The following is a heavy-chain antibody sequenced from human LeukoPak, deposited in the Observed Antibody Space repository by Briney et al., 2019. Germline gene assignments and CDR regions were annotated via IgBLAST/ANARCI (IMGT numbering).Heavy chain of an antibody. V-gene: IGHV3-48*03. J-gene: IGHJ6*03. D-gene: IGHD1-26*01. CDR1: GFTFSSYE. CDR3: ARGAGSGADYYYYYYMDV. Sequence: GGSLRLSCAASGFTFSSYEMNWVRQAPGKGLEWVSYISSSGSTIYYADSVKGRFTISRDNAKNSPYLQMNSLRAEDTAVYYCARGAGSGADYYYYYYMDVWGKGTTVTVSS. CDR2: ISSSGSTI.